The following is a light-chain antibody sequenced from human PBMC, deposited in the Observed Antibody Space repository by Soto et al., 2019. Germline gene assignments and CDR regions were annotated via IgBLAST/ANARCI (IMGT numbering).Light chain of an antibody. CDR1: QSVSSN. V-gene: IGKV3-15*01. CDR3: QQYNNWPSWT. CDR2: DAS. Sequence: EIVMTQSPATLSVSQGERATLSCRASQSVSSNLAWYQQKPGQAPRLLIYDASTKATGIPARFSGSGSGTEFTLTISSLQSEDFAVYYCQQYNNWPSWTFGQGTKVEIK. J-gene: IGKJ1*01.